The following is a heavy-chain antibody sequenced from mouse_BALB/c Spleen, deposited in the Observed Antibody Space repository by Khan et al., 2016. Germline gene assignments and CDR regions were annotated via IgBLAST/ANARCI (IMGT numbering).Heavy chain of an antibody. Sequence: QVRLQQSGAELAKPGASVKMSCKASGYTFTSYWMHWVKQRPGQGLEWIGYINPSTGYTEYNQKFKDKATLTADKSSSTAYMQLSSLTSEDAAVXDCARYYDYAWFAYWGQGTLVTVSA. D-gene: IGHD2-4*01. CDR1: GYTFTSYW. J-gene: IGHJ3*01. CDR2: INPSTGYT. CDR3: ARYYDYAWFAY. V-gene: IGHV1-7*01.